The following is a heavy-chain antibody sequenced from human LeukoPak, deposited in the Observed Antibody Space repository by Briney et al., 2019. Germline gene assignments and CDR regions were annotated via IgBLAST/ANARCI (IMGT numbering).Heavy chain of an antibody. CDR2: IIPIFGTA. Sequence: SVKVSCKASGGTFSSYAISWVRQAPGQGLEWMGGIIPIFGTANYAQKFQGRVTIAADKSTSAAYMELSSLRSEDTAVYYCAREGGIAAAGFDYWGQGTLVTVSS. CDR1: GGTFSSYA. V-gene: IGHV1-69*06. J-gene: IGHJ4*02. CDR3: AREGGIAAAGFDY. D-gene: IGHD6-13*01.